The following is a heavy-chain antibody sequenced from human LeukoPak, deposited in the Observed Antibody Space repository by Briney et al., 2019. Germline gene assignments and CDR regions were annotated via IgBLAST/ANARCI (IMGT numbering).Heavy chain of an antibody. V-gene: IGHV1-8*01. J-gene: IGHJ4*02. CDR2: LNPQNGNT. Sequence: ASVKVSCEASGNTFMKFDFHWVRQATGQGPEWMGRLNPQNGNTEYAPKFQGRVTMTRNTPITTAHMELSSLTSEDTAVYYCATGMFDTDYSFLGFEYWGLGTPVSVSS. CDR3: ATGMFDTDYSFLGFEY. CDR1: GNTFMKFD. D-gene: IGHD5-12*01.